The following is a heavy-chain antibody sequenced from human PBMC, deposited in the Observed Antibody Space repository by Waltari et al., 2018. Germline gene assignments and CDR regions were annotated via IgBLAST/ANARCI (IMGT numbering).Heavy chain of an antibody. Sequence: QVQLQQWGAGLLKPSETLSLTCAVYGGSFSGYYWSWIRQPPGKGLEWIGEINHSGSTNYNPSLKSRLTTSVDTSNNRFSLKLRFVTAADTAVYYCARATSGLHSTSRGFDYWGQGTLVTVSS. CDR3: ARATSGLHSTSRGFDY. D-gene: IGHD6-6*01. V-gene: IGHV4-34*01. CDR1: GGSFSGYY. CDR2: INHSGST. J-gene: IGHJ4*02.